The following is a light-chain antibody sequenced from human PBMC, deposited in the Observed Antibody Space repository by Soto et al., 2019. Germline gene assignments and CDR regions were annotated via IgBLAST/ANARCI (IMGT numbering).Light chain of an antibody. J-gene: IGLJ3*02. CDR3: SSYTRSSPVV. Sequence: QSALTQPASVSGSPGQSITISCTGSNNDVGAYNYVSWYQQHPGKAPKTMIYDVSNRPSGVSNRFSGSKSGNTASLTISGLQAEDEADYYCSSYTRSSPVVFGGGTKLTVL. V-gene: IGLV2-14*03. CDR2: DVS. CDR1: NNDVGAYNY.